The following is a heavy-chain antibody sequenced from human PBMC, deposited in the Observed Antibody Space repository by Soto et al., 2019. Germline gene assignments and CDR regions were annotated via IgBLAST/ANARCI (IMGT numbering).Heavy chain of an antibody. Sequence: RGSLRPSCEASGFTFSSYAMHFCSHSPCKWLEWVGVISYDGSNKYYADSVKGRFTISRDNSKNTLYLQMNSLRAEDPAVYYCARTSDTAMDYYYYGMDVWGQGTTVTVSS. V-gene: IGHV3-30-3*01. D-gene: IGHD5-18*01. CDR1: GFTFSSYA. CDR2: ISYDGSNK. CDR3: ARTSDTAMDYYYYGMDV. J-gene: IGHJ6*02.